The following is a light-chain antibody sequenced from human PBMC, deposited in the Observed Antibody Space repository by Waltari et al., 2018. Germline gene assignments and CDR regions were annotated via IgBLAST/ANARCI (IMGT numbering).Light chain of an antibody. CDR3: SSYTLTDTRV. J-gene: IGLJ3*02. CDR1: SSDVGAYNL. V-gene: IGLV2-14*01. CDR2: DVR. Sequence: QSALTQPASVSAYPGQSITISCSGTSSDVGAYNLVSWYRQYPGKAPQLIIYDVRTRPSGISDRFSGDKSDNTASLTISGLRAEDEADYYCSSYTLTDTRVFGGGT.